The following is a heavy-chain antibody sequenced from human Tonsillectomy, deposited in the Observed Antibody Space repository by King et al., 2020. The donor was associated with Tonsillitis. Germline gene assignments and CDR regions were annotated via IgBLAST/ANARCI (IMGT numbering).Heavy chain of an antibody. CDR2: ISSSGTYI. J-gene: IGHJ4*02. V-gene: IGHV3-21*01. CDR1: GLTFINYT. CDR3: AREGILGAIEAFDY. D-gene: IGHD1-26*01. Sequence: VQLVESGGGLVKPGGSLRLSCAASGLTFINYTMNWVRQAPGKGLEWVSSISSSGTYIYYADSLKGRFTISRDNAKNSLSLQMNSLRAEDTAVYYCAREGILGAIEAFDYWGQGTLVTVSS.